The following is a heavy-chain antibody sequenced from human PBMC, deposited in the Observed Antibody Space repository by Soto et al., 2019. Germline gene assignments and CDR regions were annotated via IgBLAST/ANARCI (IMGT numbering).Heavy chain of an antibody. CDR1: GGSVSNKTYY. V-gene: IGHV4-61*01. CDR3: ARTTAVPNTLRSRYFFDY. Sequence: NPLETLSLTCSVSGGSVSNKTYYWSWIRQPPGKRLEWIGYVYYSGTTNYNPSLKSRVTISVDLSKNQFSLRLSSVTTADTALYYCARTTAVPNTLRSRYFFDYWGQGTLVTVSS. D-gene: IGHD4-17*01. CDR2: VYYSGTT. J-gene: IGHJ4*02.